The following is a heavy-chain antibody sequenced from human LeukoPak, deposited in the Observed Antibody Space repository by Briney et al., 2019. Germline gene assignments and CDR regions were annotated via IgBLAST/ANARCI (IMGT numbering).Heavy chain of an antibody. D-gene: IGHD6-13*01. CDR1: GYSFTSYG. J-gene: IGHJ4*02. CDR3: ARDTSSSLDVGPSDY. Sequence: ASVKVSCKASGYSFTSYGISWVRQAPGQGLEWMGWISAYNGNTNYAQKLQVKVTMTTDTSTSTAYMELRSLRSDDTAVYYCARDTSSSLDVGPSDYWGQGTLVTVSS. CDR2: ISAYNGNT. V-gene: IGHV1-18*01.